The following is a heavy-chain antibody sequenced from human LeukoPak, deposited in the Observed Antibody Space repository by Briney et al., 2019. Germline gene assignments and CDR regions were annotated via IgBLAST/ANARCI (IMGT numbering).Heavy chain of an antibody. CDR2: IKQDGGDQ. D-gene: IGHD1-1*01. V-gene: IGHV3-7*01. J-gene: IGHJ3*02. Sequence: HSGGSLRLSCSASGFTFSSYWMSWVRQAPEKGLEWMANIKQDGGDQNYVDSVKGRFTISRDNAKNSLFLQMNSLRAEDTAVYYCARDGILTYAFDIWGQGTMVTVSP. CDR1: GFTFSSYW. CDR3: ARDGILTYAFDI.